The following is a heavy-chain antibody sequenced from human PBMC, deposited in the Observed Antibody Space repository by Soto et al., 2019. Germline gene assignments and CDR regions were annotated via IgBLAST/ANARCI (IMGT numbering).Heavy chain of an antibody. CDR2: FSYSGST. CDR1: GGSISSADYY. V-gene: IGHV4-30-4*01. J-gene: IGHJ3*02. D-gene: IGHD3-10*01. CDR3: AEAGWGGAFDI. Sequence: QVQLQESGPGLVKPSQTLSPTCTVSGGSISSADYYWSWLLHSPGKGLEWIGSFSYSGSTYYNPSLKRRTTTSVDTTKNQFSLKMSSVTAADTAVYYCAEAGWGGAFDIWGQGTMVTVSS.